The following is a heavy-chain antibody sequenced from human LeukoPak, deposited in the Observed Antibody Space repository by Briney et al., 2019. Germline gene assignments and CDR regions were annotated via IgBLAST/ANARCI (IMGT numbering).Heavy chain of an antibody. J-gene: IGHJ4*02. CDR2: IYSGGST. CDR1: GFTVSSNY. D-gene: IGHD3-10*01. Sequence: GGSLRLSCAASGFTVSSNYMSWVRQAPGKGLEWVSVIYSGGSTYYADSVKDRFTISRDNSKNTLYLQMNSLRAEDTAVYSCAKGYYGSGSYGWFDYWGQGTLVTVSS. V-gene: IGHV3-53*01. CDR3: AKGYYGSGSYGWFDY.